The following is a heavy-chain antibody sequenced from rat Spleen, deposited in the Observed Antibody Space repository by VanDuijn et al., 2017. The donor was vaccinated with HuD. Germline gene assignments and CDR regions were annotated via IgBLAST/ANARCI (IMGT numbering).Heavy chain of an antibody. D-gene: IGHD1-12*02. V-gene: IGHV5S10*01. CDR2: IIYDGSST. Sequence: EVQLVESGGGLVQPGNSLKLSCAASGFTFSDYAMAWVRQSPKKGLEWVATIIYDGSSTYYRDSVKGRFTISRDNAKSTLYLQMDSLRSEDTATYYCATHYDGSYPFVFWGQGTLVTVSS. CDR3: ATHYDGSYPFVF. CDR1: GFTFSDYA. J-gene: IGHJ3*01.